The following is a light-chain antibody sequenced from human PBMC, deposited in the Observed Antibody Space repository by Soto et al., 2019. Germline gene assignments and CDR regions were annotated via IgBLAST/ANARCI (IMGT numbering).Light chain of an antibody. CDR3: QQYNNWPPT. Sequence: DIVMTQYPATLSVSPGERSTLSCRASQSVSSNLAWYQQKPGQSPRLLIYGAYTRATGITARFSGSGSGTEFTLTISSLQSEDLAVYYCQQYNNWPPTFGQGTRLEIK. CDR2: GAY. V-gene: IGKV3-15*01. J-gene: IGKJ5*01. CDR1: QSVSSN.